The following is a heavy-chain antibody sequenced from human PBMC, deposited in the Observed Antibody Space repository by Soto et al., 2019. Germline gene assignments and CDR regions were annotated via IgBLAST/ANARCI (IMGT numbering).Heavy chain of an antibody. D-gene: IGHD5-12*01. CDR2: ITSSGSST. CDR1: GFTFSDYA. Sequence: GGSLRLSCAASGFTFSDYAMTWVRQAPGEGLEWVSAITSSGSSTYYAESVKGRFTISRDNSKSTLYLQMNSLRAEDTATYYCAKGAEGYVVSSLDYWGQGTLVTVSS. V-gene: IGHV3-23*01. CDR3: AKGAEGYVVSSLDY. J-gene: IGHJ4*02.